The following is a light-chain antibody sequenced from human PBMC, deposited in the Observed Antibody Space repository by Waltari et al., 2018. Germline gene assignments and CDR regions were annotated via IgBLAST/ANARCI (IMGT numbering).Light chain of an antibody. CDR1: QSLVHGDGNTH. CDR2: RVS. J-gene: IGKJ2*01. V-gene: IGKV2-30*02. CDR3: MQGTHLPYT. Sequence: DVVMTQSPLSLPVTLGQPASISCKSSQSLVHGDGNTHVNWFQQRPGQSPRRLFYRVSNRESGVPDRFSGSGSGTDFTLKISRVEAEDVGVYYCMQGTHLPYTFGQGTRLDIK.